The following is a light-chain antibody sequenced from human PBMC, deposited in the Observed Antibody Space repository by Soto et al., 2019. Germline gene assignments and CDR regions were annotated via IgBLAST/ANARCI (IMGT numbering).Light chain of an antibody. CDR1: QSLLHMTGEPF. V-gene: IGKV2D-29*02. CDR3: MQSIQLPPT. J-gene: IGKJ1*01. CDR2: EVS. Sequence: DIVMTQSPLSLPVTPGEPASISCKSSQSLLHMTGEPFLSWYLQKPGQSPQLLIYEVSTRVSGVPDRFSGSGSGTDFTLEISRVETDDVGIYYCMQSIQLPPTFGQGTKVDI.